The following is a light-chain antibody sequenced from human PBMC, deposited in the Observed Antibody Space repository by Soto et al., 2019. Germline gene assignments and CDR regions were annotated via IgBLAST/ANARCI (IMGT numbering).Light chain of an antibody. V-gene: IGLV2-8*01. J-gene: IGLJ1*01. CDR2: EVN. Sequence: CALTPPPSASGSAGQSVTISCTGTSSDVGGYNYVSWYQQHPGKAPTLLIYEVNKRPSGVPHRFSGSKSGNTASLTVSGLQAEDEADYYCSSYAGSSSYAGRIPGLVFGTGTKVTVL. CDR3: SSYAGSSSYAGRIPGLV. CDR1: SSDVGGYNY.